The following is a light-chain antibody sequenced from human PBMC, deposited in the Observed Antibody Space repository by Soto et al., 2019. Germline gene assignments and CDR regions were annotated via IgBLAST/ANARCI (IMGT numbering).Light chain of an antibody. CDR3: CSYAGSYSWV. CDR1: SSNVGGYSY. J-gene: IGLJ3*02. V-gene: IGLV2-11*01. CDR2: DVT. Sequence: QSVLTQPRSVSGSPGQSVTISCTGTSSNVGGYSYVSWYQQHPGIAPQLIIYDVTKRPSGVPDRFSGSKSGNMASLTISGLQAEDEADYYCCSYAGSYSWVFGGGTKLTVL.